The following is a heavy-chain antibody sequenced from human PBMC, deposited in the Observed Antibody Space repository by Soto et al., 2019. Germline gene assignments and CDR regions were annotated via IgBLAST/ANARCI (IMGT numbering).Heavy chain of an antibody. V-gene: IGHV1-18*01. J-gene: IGHJ5*02. CDR1: GYTFTSYG. CDR2: INVYNGNT. CDR3: ARDLNDILTGYYTNWFDP. Sequence: GASVKVSCKASGYTFTSYGISWVRQAPGQGLEWMGWINVYNGNTNYAQKFQGRVTMTTDTSTSTAYMELRSLRSDDTAVYYCARDLNDILTGYYTNWFDPWGQGTLVTVS. D-gene: IGHD3-9*01.